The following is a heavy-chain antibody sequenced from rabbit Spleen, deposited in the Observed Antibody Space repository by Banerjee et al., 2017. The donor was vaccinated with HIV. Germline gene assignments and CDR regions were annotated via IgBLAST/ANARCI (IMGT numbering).Heavy chain of an antibody. CDR3: ARDGTSGGVYGDL. CDR2: INSITGKT. CDR1: GFDFSRTG. D-gene: IGHD1-1*01. J-gene: IGHJ6*01. Sequence: QEQLVESGGGLVQPGGSLKLSCKASGFDFSRTGVSWVRQAPGKGLEWIGCINSITGKTVYATWAKGRFTISRASSTTVFLQMTSLTAADTATYFCARDGTSGGVYGDLWGPGTLVTVS. V-gene: IGHV1S45*01.